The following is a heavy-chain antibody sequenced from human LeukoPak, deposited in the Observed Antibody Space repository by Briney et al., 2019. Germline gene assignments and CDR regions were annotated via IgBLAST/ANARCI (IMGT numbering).Heavy chain of an antibody. V-gene: IGHV4-4*07. CDR2: IYTSGST. Sequence: PSETLSLTCTVSGGSISSYYWSWIRQPAGKGLEWIGRIYTSGSTNYNPSLKSRVTISVDTSKNQFSLKLSSVTAADTAVYYCARERPPYSSSPEDYWGQGTLVTVSS. CDR1: GGSISSYY. CDR3: ARERPPYSSSPEDY. J-gene: IGHJ4*02. D-gene: IGHD6-6*01.